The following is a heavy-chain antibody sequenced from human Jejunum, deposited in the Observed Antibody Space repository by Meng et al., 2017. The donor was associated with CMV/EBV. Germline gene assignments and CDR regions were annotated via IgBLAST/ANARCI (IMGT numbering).Heavy chain of an antibody. CDR3: ARSLAPAVSMYNWFDS. CDR2: ISHSGST. D-gene: IGHD5/OR15-5a*01. CDR1: ASIRTGHYY. Sequence: ASIRTGHYYWSWIRQPPGKGLEWIGCISHSGSTFFHPSLESRVTLSVDTSKNQFSLKLSSVAAADTAVYYCARSLAPAVSMYNWFDSWGQGTLVTVSS. V-gene: IGHV4-30-4*08. J-gene: IGHJ5*01.